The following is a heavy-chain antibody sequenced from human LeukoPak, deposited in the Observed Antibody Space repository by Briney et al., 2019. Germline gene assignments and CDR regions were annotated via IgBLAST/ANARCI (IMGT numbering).Heavy chain of an antibody. CDR1: GGTFSSYT. D-gene: IGHD3-3*02. J-gene: IGHJ5*02. CDR2: IIPILGIA. V-gene: IGHV1-69*04. CDR3: ARDGSSVFGVVILVSIQFNWFDP. Sequence: GSSVKVSCKASGGTFSSYTISWVRQAPGQGLEWMGRIIPILGIANYAQKFQGRVTITADKSTSTAYMELSSLRSEDTAVYYCARDGSSVFGVVILVSIQFNWFDPWGQGTLVTVSS.